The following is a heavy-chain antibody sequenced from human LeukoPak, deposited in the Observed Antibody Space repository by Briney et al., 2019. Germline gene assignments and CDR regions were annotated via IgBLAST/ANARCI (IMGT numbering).Heavy chain of an antibody. CDR1: GGTFSSYA. CDR3: ARVRSRLRPNYFDY. J-gene: IGHJ4*02. V-gene: IGHV1-69*06. Sequence: ASVKVSCKASGGTFSSYAISWVRQAPGQGLEWMGGIIPIFGTANYAKKFQGRVTITADKSTSTAYMELSSLRSEGTAVYYCARVRSRLRPNYFDYWGQGTLVTISS. D-gene: IGHD5-12*01. CDR2: IIPIFGTA.